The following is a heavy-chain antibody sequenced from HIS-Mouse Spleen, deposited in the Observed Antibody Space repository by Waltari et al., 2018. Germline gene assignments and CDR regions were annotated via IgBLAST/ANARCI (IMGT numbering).Heavy chain of an antibody. CDR3: ARIAEGYSSGWYAFDY. D-gene: IGHD6-19*01. J-gene: IGHJ4*02. V-gene: IGHV2-70*15. CDR1: GFSLSTRGMC. Sequence: QVTLRESGPALVKPTQTLTLTCTFSGFSLSTRGMCVSWIRQPPGKALEWLARIDWDDDKYYSTSLKTRLTISKDTSKNQVVLTMTKMDPVDTATYYCARIAEGYSSGWYAFDYWGQGTLVTVSS. CDR2: IDWDDDK.